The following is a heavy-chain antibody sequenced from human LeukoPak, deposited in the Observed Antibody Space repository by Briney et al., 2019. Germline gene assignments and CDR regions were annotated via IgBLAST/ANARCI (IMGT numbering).Heavy chain of an antibody. CDR3: ARAGALEYGSGWTTFDC. J-gene: IGHJ4*02. Sequence: SETLSLTCTVSGDSISRGNYYWSWIRQPAGKELEWIGRVFTSGSTDYNPSLKSRVTISLDTSKNQFSLNLNSVTAADTAVYYCARAGALEYGSGWTTFDCWGQGTLVTVSS. D-gene: IGHD6-19*01. V-gene: IGHV4-61*02. CDR1: GDSISRGNYY. CDR2: VFTSGST.